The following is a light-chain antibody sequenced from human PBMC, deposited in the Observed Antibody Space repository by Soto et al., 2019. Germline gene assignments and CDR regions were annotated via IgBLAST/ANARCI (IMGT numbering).Light chain of an antibody. CDR1: QSVSSSY. CDR2: GAS. CDR3: QQYGSSPPRYT. V-gene: IGKV3-20*01. Sequence: EIVLTQSPGTLSLSPGERATISCRASQSVSSSYLACYQQKPGQAPRLLIYGASSRATGIPDRFSGSGSGTDFTLTISRLEPEDFAVYYCQQYGSSPPRYTFGQGTKLDIK. J-gene: IGKJ2*01.